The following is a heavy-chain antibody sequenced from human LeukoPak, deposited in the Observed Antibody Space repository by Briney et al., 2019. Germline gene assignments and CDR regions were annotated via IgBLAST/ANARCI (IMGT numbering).Heavy chain of an antibody. Sequence: GGSLRLSCAASGFTFSSYGMHWVRQAPGKGLEWVAFIRYDGSNKYYADSVKGRFTISRDNSKNTLYLQMNSLRAEDTAIYYCAKGSPNYDFFSPFDYWGQGTLVTVSS. D-gene: IGHD3-22*01. CDR3: AKGSPNYDFFSPFDY. J-gene: IGHJ4*02. V-gene: IGHV3-30*02. CDR2: IRYDGSNK. CDR1: GFTFSSYG.